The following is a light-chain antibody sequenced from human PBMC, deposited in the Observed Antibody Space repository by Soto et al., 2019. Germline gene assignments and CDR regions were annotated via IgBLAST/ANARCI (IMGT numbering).Light chain of an antibody. CDR1: QSVSRY. CDR3: QQHSNWPIT. V-gene: IGKV3-11*01. J-gene: IGKJ5*01. Sequence: EIVLTQSPATLSFSPWERSSLSFMASQSVSRYLAWYQQKPGQAPRLLIYDASNRATGIPARFSGSGSGTDFTLTISSLEPEDFAVYYCQQHSNWPITFGQGTRLEIK. CDR2: DAS.